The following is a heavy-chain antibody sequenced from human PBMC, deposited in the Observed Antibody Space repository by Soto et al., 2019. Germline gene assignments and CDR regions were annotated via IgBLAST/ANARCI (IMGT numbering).Heavy chain of an antibody. D-gene: IGHD3-3*01. CDR2: IKQDGSEK. CDR1: GFTFSSYW. CDR3: AREHPGDFWSGYYTNYYYMDV. J-gene: IGHJ6*03. V-gene: IGHV3-7*01. Sequence: GGSLRLSCAASGFTFSSYWMSWVRQAPGKGLEWVANIKQDGSEKYYVDSVKGRFTISRDNAKNSLYLQMNSLRAEDTAVYYCAREHPGDFWSGYYTNYYYMDVWGKGTTVTVSS.